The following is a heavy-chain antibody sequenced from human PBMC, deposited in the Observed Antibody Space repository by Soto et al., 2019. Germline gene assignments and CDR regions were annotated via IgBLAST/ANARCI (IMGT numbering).Heavy chain of an antibody. Sequence: SETLSLTCTVSGGSISSSGYYWGWIRQPPGKGLEWIGEINHSGSTNYNPSLKSRVTISVDTSKNQFSLKLSSVTAADTAVYYCARGRDDFWSGYRNWFDPWGQGTLVTVSS. CDR3: ARGRDDFWSGYRNWFDP. J-gene: IGHJ5*02. CDR2: INHSGST. V-gene: IGHV4-39*07. D-gene: IGHD3-3*01. CDR1: GGSISSSGYY.